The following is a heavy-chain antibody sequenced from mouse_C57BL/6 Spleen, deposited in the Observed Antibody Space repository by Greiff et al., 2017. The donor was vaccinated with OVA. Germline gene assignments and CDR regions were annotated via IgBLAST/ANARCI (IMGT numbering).Heavy chain of an antibody. CDR1: GYTFTSYW. CDR2: IDPSDSYT. CDR3: ARSLFITTVVATGDFDV. V-gene: IGHV1-50*01. Sequence: VQLQQSGAELVKPGASVKLSCKASGYTFTSYWMQWVKQRPGQGLEWIGEIDPSDSYTNYNQKFKGKATLTVDTSSSTAYMQLSSLTSEDSAVYYCARSLFITTVVATGDFDVWGTGTTVTVSS. D-gene: IGHD1-1*01. J-gene: IGHJ1*03.